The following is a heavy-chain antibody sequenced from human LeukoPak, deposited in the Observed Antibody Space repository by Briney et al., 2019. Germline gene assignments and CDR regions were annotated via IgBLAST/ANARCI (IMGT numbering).Heavy chain of an antibody. CDR1: GFTFSGYY. V-gene: IGHV3-11*01. Sequence: GGSLRLSCAASGFTFSGYYMSWIRQAPGKGLEWVSCISSSGSTIYYADSVKGRFTISRDNAKNSLYLQMNSLRAEDTAVYYCARDRTPYYYGSGRYFDYWGQGTLVTVSS. CDR3: ARDRTPYYYGSGRYFDY. D-gene: IGHD3-10*01. CDR2: ISSSGSTI. J-gene: IGHJ4*02.